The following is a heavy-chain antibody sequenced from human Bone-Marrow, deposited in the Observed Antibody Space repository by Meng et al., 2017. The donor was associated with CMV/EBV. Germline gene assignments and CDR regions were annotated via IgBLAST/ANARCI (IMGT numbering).Heavy chain of an antibody. V-gene: IGHV4-39*07. D-gene: IGHD5-24*01. CDR2: IYYSGSA. CDR3: ATLLDGYRSELDY. CDR1: GGSISSSNYY. J-gene: IGHJ4*02. Sequence: SETLSLTCSVSGGSISSSNYYWGWIRQPPGKGLEWIGNIYYSGSAHYNPSLQSRVTISEDTSKNQFSLKLSSVTAADTAVYYCATLLDGYRSELDYWGQGTLVTVSS.